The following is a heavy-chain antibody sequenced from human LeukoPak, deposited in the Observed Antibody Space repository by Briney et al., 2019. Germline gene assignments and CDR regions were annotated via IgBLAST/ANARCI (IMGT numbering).Heavy chain of an antibody. V-gene: IGHV3-7*01. J-gene: IGHJ6*03. CDR2: IKQDGSEK. Sequence: GGSLRLSCAASGFTFSSYMMSWVRQAPGKGLEWVANIKQDGSEKYYVDSVKGRFTISRDNAKNSLYLQMNSLRAEDTAVYYCARGLSSSTSPMDVWGKGTTVTVSS. D-gene: IGHD2-2*01. CDR3: ARGLSSSTSPMDV. CDR1: GFTFSSYM.